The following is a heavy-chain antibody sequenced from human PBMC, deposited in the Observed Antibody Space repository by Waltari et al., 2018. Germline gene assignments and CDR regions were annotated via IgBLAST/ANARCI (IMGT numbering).Heavy chain of an antibody. J-gene: IGHJ6*02. Sequence: QVQLQQWGAGLLKPSETLSLTCAVYGGSFIGYYWSWIRQPPGQGLEWIGEINHSGSTNYNPSLKSRVTIAVDTSKNQFSLKLSSVTAADTAVYYCARGGQYDFWSGYYNYYYYYGMDVWGQGTTVTVSS. D-gene: IGHD3-3*01. CDR1: GGSFIGYY. CDR2: INHSGST. CDR3: ARGGQYDFWSGYYNYYYYYGMDV. V-gene: IGHV4-34*01.